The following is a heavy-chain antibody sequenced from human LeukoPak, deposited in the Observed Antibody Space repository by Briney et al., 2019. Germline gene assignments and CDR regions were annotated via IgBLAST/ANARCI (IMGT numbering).Heavy chain of an antibody. CDR3: AKITEYSSGWFDY. J-gene: IGHJ4*02. Sequence: GGSLRLSCAASGFTFSSYSMNWVRQAPGKGLEWVSSISSSSSYIYYADSVKGRFTISRDNAKNSLYLQMNSLRAEDTALYYCAKITEYSSGWFDYWGQGTLVTVSS. CDR1: GFTFSSYS. CDR2: ISSSSSYI. D-gene: IGHD6-19*01. V-gene: IGHV3-21*04.